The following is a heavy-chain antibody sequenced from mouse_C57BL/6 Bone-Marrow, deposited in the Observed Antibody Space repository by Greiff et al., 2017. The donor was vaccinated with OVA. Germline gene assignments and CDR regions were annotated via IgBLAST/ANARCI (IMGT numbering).Heavy chain of an antibody. D-gene: IGHD1-1*01. CDR1: GYTFTSYW. J-gene: IGHJ4*01. CDR2: IDPSDSYP. CDR3: ARSDYDYGSSYAMDD. V-gene: IGHV1-50*01. Sequence: QVQLQQPGAELVKPGASVKLSCKASGYTFTSYWMQWVKQRPGQGLEWIGEIDPSDSYPNYNQKFKGKATLTVDTSSSTAYMQLSSLTSEDSAVYDCARSDYDYGSSYAMDDWGQGTSVTVSS.